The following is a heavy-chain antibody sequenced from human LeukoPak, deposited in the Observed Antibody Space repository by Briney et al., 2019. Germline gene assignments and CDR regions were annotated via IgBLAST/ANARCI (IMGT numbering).Heavy chain of an antibody. CDR1: GGSISSFSYY. Sequence: PSETLSLTCTVSGGSISSFSYYWGWVRQPPGGGLEWIGTIYYSGGTYYNPSLKSRVTISPDTSKNQFSLTLRSVTAAHTAVYYCARVRGDSPYSFDYWGQGTLVTVSS. CDR2: IYYSGGT. D-gene: IGHD2-21*02. V-gene: IGHV4-39*07. CDR3: ARVRGDSPYSFDY. J-gene: IGHJ4*02.